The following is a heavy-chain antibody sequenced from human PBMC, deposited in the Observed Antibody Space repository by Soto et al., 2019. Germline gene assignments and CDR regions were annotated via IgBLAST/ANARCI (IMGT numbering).Heavy chain of an antibody. Sequence: TLSLTCTVSGGSISSGGYYWSWIRQHPGKGLEWIGYIYYSGSTYYNPSLKSRVTISVDTSKNQFSLKLSSVTAADTAVYYCARDNGLRDAFDIWGQGTMVTVSS. CDR3: ARDNGLRDAFDI. D-gene: IGHD5-12*01. V-gene: IGHV4-31*03. CDR1: GGSISSGGYY. CDR2: IYYSGST. J-gene: IGHJ3*02.